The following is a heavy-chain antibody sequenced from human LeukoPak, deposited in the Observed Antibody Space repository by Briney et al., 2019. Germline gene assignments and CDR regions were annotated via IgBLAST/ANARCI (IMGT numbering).Heavy chain of an antibody. CDR1: GFTFSSYS. CDR2: ISSSSSTI. CDR3: ARDFLNAIDI. D-gene: IGHD2/OR15-2a*01. J-gene: IGHJ3*02. Sequence: PGGSLRLSCAASGFTFSSYSMNWVRQAPGKGLEWVSYISSSSSTIYYADSVKGRFIISRDNAKNSLYLQMNSLRAEDTAVFYCARDFLNAIDIWGQGTMVTVSS. V-gene: IGHV3-48*04.